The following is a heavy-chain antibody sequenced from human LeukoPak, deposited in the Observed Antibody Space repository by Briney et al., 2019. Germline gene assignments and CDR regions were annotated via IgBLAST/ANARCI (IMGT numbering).Heavy chain of an antibody. J-gene: IGHJ4*02. Sequence: SETLSLTCTVSGGSISSYYWSWIRQPPGKGLEWIGYIYYSGSTNYNPSLKSRVTISVDTSKNQFSLKLSSVTAADTAVYYCARLFGVTTCDYWGQGTLVTVSS. D-gene: IGHD4-11*01. CDR2: IYYSGST. CDR3: ARLFGVTTCDY. V-gene: IGHV4-59*01. CDR1: GGSISSYY.